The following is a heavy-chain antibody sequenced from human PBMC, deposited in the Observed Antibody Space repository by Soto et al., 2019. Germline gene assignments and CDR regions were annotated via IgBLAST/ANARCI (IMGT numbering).Heavy chain of an antibody. CDR3: ATGTTTLGAFDM. J-gene: IGHJ3*02. Sequence: QVQLVESGGGVVQPGRSLRLSCAVSGFTYHWVRQAPGKGLEWVAVITYDGSNKYYADSVKGRFTISRDNSKNTLYLQMNSLKPEDTAVYYCATGTTTLGAFDMWGQGTMVTVSS. CDR1: GFTY. CDR2: ITYDGSNK. V-gene: IGHV3-30-3*01. D-gene: IGHD3-3*01.